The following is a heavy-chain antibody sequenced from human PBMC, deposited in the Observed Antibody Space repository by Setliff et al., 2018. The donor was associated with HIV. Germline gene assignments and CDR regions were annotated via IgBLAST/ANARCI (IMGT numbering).Heavy chain of an antibody. D-gene: IGHD6-13*01. Sequence: SETLSLTCTVSGGSIKSSSYYWGWIRQPPGKGLEWIGSIYYSGNTYYNPSLKSRVTISTDTSRNQFSLRLSTVTAADTAIYYCARVPTSSWYVTTQRTKEYFHHWGQGTLVTVSS. CDR3: ARVPTSSWYVTTQRTKEYFHH. CDR1: GGSIKSSSYY. J-gene: IGHJ1*01. CDR2: IYYSGNT. V-gene: IGHV4-39*07.